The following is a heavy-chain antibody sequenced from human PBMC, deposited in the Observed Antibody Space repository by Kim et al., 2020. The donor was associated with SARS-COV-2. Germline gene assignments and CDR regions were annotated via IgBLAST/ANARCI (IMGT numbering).Heavy chain of an antibody. CDR3: ARPYGYSSGWDAFDI. CDR1: GGSISSSSYY. D-gene: IGHD6-19*01. Sequence: SETLSLTCTVSGGSISSSSYYWGWIRQPPGKGLEWIGSIYYSGSTYYNPSLKSRVTISVDTSKNQFSLKLSSVTAADTAVYYCARPYGYSSGWDAFDIWGQGTMVTVSS. CDR2: IYYSGST. V-gene: IGHV4-39*01. J-gene: IGHJ3*02.